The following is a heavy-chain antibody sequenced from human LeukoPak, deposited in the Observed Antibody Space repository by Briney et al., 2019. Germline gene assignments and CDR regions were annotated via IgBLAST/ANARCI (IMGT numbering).Heavy chain of an antibody. CDR2: IYYSGST. CDR3: ASMSSGWRSYYYYYGMDV. Sequence: SETLSLTCSVSGGSISSYYRSWNRQPPGKGLEWIGHIYYSGSTNYNPSLKSRVTISVDTSKNQFSLKLSSVTAADTAVYYCASMSSGWRSYYYYYGMDVWGQGTTVTVSS. J-gene: IGHJ6*02. D-gene: IGHD6-19*01. V-gene: IGHV4-59*12. CDR1: GGSISSYY.